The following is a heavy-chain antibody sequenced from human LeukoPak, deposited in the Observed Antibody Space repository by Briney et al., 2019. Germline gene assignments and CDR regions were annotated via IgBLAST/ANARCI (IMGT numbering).Heavy chain of an antibody. CDR1: GFTLSSYA. D-gene: IGHD5-12*01. J-gene: IGHJ4*02. CDR3: ARDLGGYSGYHFDY. V-gene: IGHV3-30*04. CDR2: ISYDGSNK. Sequence: GGSLRLSCAASGFTLSSYAMHWVRQAPGKGLEWVAVISYDGSNKYYADSVKGRFTISRDNSKNTLYLQMNSLRAEDTAVYYCARDLGGYSGYHFDYWGQGTLVTVSS.